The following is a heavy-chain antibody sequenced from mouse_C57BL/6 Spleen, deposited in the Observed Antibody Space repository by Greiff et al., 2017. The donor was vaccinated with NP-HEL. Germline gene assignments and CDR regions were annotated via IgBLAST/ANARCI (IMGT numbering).Heavy chain of an antibody. D-gene: IGHD2-3*01. V-gene: IGHV1-81*01. Sequence: VQLQESGAELARPGASVKLSCKASGYTFTSYGISWVKQRTGQGLEWIGEIYPRSGNTYYNEKFKGKATLTADKSSSTAYMELRSLTSEDSAVYFCARLDDGYSTYAMDYWGQGTSVTVSS. CDR2: IYPRSGNT. CDR3: ARLDDGYSTYAMDY. CDR1: GYTFTSYG. J-gene: IGHJ4*01.